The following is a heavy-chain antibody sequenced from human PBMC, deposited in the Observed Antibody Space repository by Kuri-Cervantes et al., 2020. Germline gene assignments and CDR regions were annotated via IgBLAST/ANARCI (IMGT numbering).Heavy chain of an antibody. Sequence: GSLRLSCSVSGGSISSSSHYWGWIRQPPGKGLEWIGIIYYTGSTYYNTSLESRLTISVDTSKSQFSLKLSPVTAADTAVYYCARRGYDYPNYFDYWGQGALVTVSS. V-gene: IGHV4-39*01. CDR3: ARRGYDYPNYFDY. D-gene: IGHD3-16*01. CDR1: GGSISSSSHY. CDR2: IYYTGST. J-gene: IGHJ4*02.